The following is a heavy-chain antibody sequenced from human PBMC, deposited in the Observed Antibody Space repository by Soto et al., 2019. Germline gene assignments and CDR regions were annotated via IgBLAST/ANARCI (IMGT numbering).Heavy chain of an antibody. CDR1: GGSISSSNW. V-gene: IGHV4-4*02. J-gene: IGHJ6*02. Sequence: QVQLQESGPGLVKPSGTLSLTCAVSGGSISSSNWWSWVRQPPGKGLEWIGEIYHSGSTNYNPSLKGRAPXSXDXXKNQFSLKLSSVTAADTAVYYCARVSGSYYYGMDVWGQGITVTVSS. CDR3: ARVSGSYYYGMDV. CDR2: IYHSGST. D-gene: IGHD1-26*01.